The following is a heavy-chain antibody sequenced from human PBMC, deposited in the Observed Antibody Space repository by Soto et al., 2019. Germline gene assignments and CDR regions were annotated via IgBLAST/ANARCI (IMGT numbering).Heavy chain of an antibody. CDR1: GYTFTGHY. Sequence: ASVKVSCKASGYTFTGHYIHWVRQAPEQGPEWMGEIGPESGATRYAQKFQGRVTMTGDMSITTVYMELNNLSPDDTAVYYCGRGRSGQIVVFYWGQGTPVTVSP. CDR2: IGPESGAT. J-gene: IGHJ4*02. V-gene: IGHV1-2*02. CDR3: GRGRSGQIVVFY. D-gene: IGHD5-12*01.